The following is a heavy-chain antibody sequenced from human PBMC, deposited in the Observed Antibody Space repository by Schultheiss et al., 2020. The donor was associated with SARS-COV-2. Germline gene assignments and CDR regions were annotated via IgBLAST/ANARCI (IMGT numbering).Heavy chain of an antibody. V-gene: IGHV3-23*01. CDR1: GFTLSRYA. J-gene: IGHJ4*02. D-gene: IGHD6-19*01. Sequence: GGSLRLSSAASGFTLSRYAMTWVRQSPGKGLEWVSSISDSGVSTYYVDSVKGRFTISRDNSKNTLYLQMNSLRAEDTAVYYCARDFDPYSSFCGDWGQGTLVTVSS. CDR2: ISDSGVST. CDR3: ARDFDPYSSFCGD.